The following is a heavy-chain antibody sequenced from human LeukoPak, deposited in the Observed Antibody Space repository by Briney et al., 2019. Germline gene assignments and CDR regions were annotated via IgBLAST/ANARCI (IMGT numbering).Heavy chain of an antibody. J-gene: IGHJ3*02. CDR3: AREGGRTDAFDI. CDR1: GYTFTGYY. Sequence: GASVKGSCKASGYTFTGYYMHWVRQAPGQGLEWMGIINPSGGTTNNAQKFQGRVTMTRDTSTSTVYMELSSLRSEDTAVYYCAREGGRTDAFDIWGQGTMVTVSS. CDR2: INPSGGTT. V-gene: IGHV1-46*01.